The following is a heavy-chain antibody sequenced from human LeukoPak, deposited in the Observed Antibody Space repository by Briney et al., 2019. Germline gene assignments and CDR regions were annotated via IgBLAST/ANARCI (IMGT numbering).Heavy chain of an antibody. CDR1: GGSISSGSYY. V-gene: IGHV4-61*02. CDR2: IYTSGST. Sequence: PSQTLSLTCTVSGGSISSGSYYWGWIRQPAGKGLEWIVRIYTSGSTNYNPSLKSRVTISVDTSKNQFSLKLSSVTAADTAVYYCAREFGVVISRNNLSPYWYFDLWGRGTLVTVSS. J-gene: IGHJ2*01. CDR3: AREFGVVISRNNLSPYWYFDL. D-gene: IGHD3-3*01.